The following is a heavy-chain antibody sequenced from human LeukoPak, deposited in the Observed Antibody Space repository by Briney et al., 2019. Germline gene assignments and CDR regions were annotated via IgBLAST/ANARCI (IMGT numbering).Heavy chain of an antibody. V-gene: IGHV4-34*01. D-gene: IGHD1-26*01. CDR3: ARGVVGATKHFDY. Sequence: SETLSLTCAVYGGSFSGYYWSWIRQPPAKGLEWIGEINHSGSTNYNPSLKSRVTISVDTSKNQFYLKLRSVTAADTAVYYCARGVVGATKHFDYWGQGTLVTVSS. CDR2: INHSGST. J-gene: IGHJ4*02. CDR1: GGSFSGYY.